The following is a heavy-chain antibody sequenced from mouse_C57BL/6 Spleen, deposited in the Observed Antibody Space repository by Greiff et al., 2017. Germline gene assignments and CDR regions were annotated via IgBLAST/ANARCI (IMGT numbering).Heavy chain of an antibody. J-gene: IGHJ3*01. Sequence: EVKVVESGGGLVKPGGSLKLSCAASGFTFSSYAMSWVRQTPEKRLEWVATISDGGSYTYSPDTVKGRFTISRDTAYNNLYLQMSHLKSEDTAMEYCAIERRVQGWFAYWGQGTLVTVSS. CDR1: GFTFSSYA. CDR2: ISDGGSYT. CDR3: AIERRVQGWFAY. V-gene: IGHV5-4*01.